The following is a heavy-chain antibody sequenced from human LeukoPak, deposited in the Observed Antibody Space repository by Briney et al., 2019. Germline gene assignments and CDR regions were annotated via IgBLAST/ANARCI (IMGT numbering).Heavy chain of an antibody. V-gene: IGHV1-2*02. J-gene: IGHJ5*02. Sequence: ASVKVSCKASGYTFTGYYMHWVRQAPGQGLEWMGWINPNSGGTNYAQKFQGRVTMTRDTSISTAYMELSRLRSDDTAVYYCARGPQGFDRNWFDPWGQGTLVTVSS. CDR1: GYTFTGYY. CDR3: ARGPQGFDRNWFDP. D-gene: IGHD3-9*01. CDR2: INPNSGGT.